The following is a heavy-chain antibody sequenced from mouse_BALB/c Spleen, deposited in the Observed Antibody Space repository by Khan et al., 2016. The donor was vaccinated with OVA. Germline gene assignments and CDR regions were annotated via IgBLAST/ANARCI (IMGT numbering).Heavy chain of an antibody. CDR1: GFTFSNYA. V-gene: IGHV5-6-5*01. J-gene: IGHJ3*01. Sequence: EVELVESGGGLVKPGGSLKVSCAASGFTFSNYAMYWVRQSPEKRLEWVASISSGGTSYYIDSAKGRFTISRDNARNILYLQMSSLRSEDTANYYCARDYWFVYWGQGTLVTVSA. CDR3: ARDYWFVY. CDR2: ISSGGTS.